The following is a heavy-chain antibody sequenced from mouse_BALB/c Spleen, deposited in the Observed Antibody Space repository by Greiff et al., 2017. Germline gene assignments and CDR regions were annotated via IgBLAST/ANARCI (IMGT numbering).Heavy chain of an antibody. CDR3: ARERGDGNYPWAMDY. J-gene: IGHJ4*01. CDR2: IWGDGST. V-gene: IGHV2-6-7*01. D-gene: IGHD2-1*01. Sequence: VMLVESGPGLVAPSQSLSITCTVSGFSLTGYGVNWVRQPPGKGLEWLGMIWGDGSTDYNSALKSRLSISKDNSKSQVFLKMNSLQTDDTARYYCARERGDGNYPWAMDYWGQGTSVTVSS. CDR1: GFSLTGYG.